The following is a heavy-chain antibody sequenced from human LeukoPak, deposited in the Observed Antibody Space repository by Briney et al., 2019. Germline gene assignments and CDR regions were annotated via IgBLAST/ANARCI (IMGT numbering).Heavy chain of an antibody. D-gene: IGHD3-9*01. V-gene: IGHV1-24*01. CDR1: GYTLTELS. J-gene: IGHJ6*02. Sequence: ASVKVPCKVSGYTLTELSMHWVRQAPGKGLEWMGGFDPGDGETIYAQKFQGRVPMTEDTSTDTAYMELSSLRSEHTAVYYCAAWDVLRYFDWHRTYGMDVWGQGTTVTVSS. CDR2: FDPGDGET. CDR3: AAWDVLRYFDWHRTYGMDV.